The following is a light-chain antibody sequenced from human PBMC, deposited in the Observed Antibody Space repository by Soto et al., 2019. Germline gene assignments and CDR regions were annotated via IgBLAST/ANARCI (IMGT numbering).Light chain of an antibody. CDR3: QQSDSTPYT. V-gene: IGKV1-39*01. CDR2: DAS. J-gene: IGKJ2*01. CDR1: QTISTY. Sequence: DIQMTQSPSSLSASVGDRVTITCRASQTISTYLTWYHQKPGKAPRLLIYDASSLLSGVPSRFSGSGSGTDFTLTIASLQPEDFSTDYCQQSDSTPYTFGQGTKVEI.